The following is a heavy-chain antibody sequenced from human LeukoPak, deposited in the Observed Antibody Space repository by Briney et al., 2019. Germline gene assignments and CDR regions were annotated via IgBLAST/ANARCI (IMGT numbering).Heavy chain of an antibody. J-gene: IGHJ6*03. Sequence: SETLSLTCAVFGGSFSGYYWSWIRQPPGKGLEWIGEINHSGSINYNSSLKSRVTISVDTSKNQFSLKLSSVAAADTAVYYCARAVPRQQLVRFYYYYYMDVWGKGTTVTISS. CDR1: GGSFSGYY. CDR2: INHSGSI. V-gene: IGHV4-34*01. D-gene: IGHD6-13*01. CDR3: ARAVPRQQLVRFYYYYYMDV.